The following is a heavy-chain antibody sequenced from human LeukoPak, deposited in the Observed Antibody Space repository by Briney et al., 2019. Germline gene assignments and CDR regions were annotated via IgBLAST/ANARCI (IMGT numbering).Heavy chain of an antibody. D-gene: IGHD3-10*01. Sequence: GGSLRLSCAASGFTFSSYAMSWVRQAPGKGLEWVSAISGSGGSTYYADSVKGRFTISRDNSKNTLYLQMNSLRAEDTAEYYCAKAYGSGSYAQNDYWGQGTLVTVSS. J-gene: IGHJ4*02. CDR2: ISGSGGST. CDR3: AKAYGSGSYAQNDY. CDR1: GFTFSSYA. V-gene: IGHV3-23*01.